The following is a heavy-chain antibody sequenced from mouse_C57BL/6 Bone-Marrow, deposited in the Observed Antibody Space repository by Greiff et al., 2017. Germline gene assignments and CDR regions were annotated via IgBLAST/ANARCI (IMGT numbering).Heavy chain of an antibody. V-gene: IGHV5-16*01. CDR3: ARAPDYYGFDY. D-gene: IGHD1-1*01. CDR2: INYDGSST. CDR1: GFTFSDYY. Sequence: EVKLVESEGGLVQPGSSMKLSCTASGFTFSDYYMAWVRQVPEKGLEWVANINYDGSSTYYLDSLKSRFIISRDNAKNILYLQMSSLKSEDTATYYCARAPDYYGFDYWGQGTTLTVSS. J-gene: IGHJ2*01.